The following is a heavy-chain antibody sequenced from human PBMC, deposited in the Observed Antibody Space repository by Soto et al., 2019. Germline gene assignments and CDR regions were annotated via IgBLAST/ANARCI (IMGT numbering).Heavy chain of an antibody. CDR3: AKDSSIAARRGHKWFDP. CDR1: GFTFSNYS. V-gene: IGHV3-23*01. CDR2: ISGSGGST. Sequence: GGSLRLSCAASGFTFSNYSISWVRQAPWKGLEWVSAISGSGGSTYYADSVKGRLTISRDNSKNTLYLQMNSLRAEDTAVYYCAKDSSIAARRGHKWFDPWGQCTLVTVSS. J-gene: IGHJ5*02. D-gene: IGHD6-6*01.